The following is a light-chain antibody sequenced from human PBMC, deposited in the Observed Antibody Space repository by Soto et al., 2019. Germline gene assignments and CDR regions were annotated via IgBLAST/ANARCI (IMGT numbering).Light chain of an antibody. V-gene: IGKV3-15*01. CDR2: YAS. Sequence: EIVMTQSPATLSVSPGERATLSCRASQSVNSNLAWYQQKPGQAPRLLISYASSRATGIPARFSGSGSGTEFTLTISSLQSEDFAVYYCQQYNNWPLPFGGGTKVEIK. CDR3: QQYNNWPLP. J-gene: IGKJ4*01. CDR1: QSVNSN.